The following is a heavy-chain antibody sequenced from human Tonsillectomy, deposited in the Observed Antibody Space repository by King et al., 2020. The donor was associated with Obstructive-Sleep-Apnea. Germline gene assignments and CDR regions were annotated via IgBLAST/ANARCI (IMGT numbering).Heavy chain of an antibody. Sequence: QLQESGPGLVKPSETLSLTCTVSGGSISSSSYYWGWIRQPPGKGLEWIGSIYYSGSTYYNPSLKSRVTISVDTSKNQFSLKRSFGTAADTAVYYCARDIVVVVAARNEMGFDYWGQGTLVTVSS. D-gene: IGHD2-15*01. J-gene: IGHJ4*02. V-gene: IGHV4-39*07. CDR3: ARDIVVVVAARNEMGFDY. CDR2: IYYSGST. CDR1: GGSISSSSYY.